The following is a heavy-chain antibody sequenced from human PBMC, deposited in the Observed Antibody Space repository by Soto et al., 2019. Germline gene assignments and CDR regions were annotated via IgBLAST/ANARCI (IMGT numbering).Heavy chain of an antibody. D-gene: IGHD3-22*01. CDR2: IYYTGST. CDR1: GGSVNTAPYH. CDR3: ARDHRSYYDTSGYYPYFDF. J-gene: IGHJ4*02. V-gene: IGHV4-61*01. Sequence: SETLSLTCTVSGGSVNTAPYHWSWIRQSPRNGLEWIGNIYYTGSTNYNPSFESRVAISLDTSNNQFSLRLTSLTAADTAVYFCARDHRSYYDTSGYYPYFDFWGQGTLVTVSS.